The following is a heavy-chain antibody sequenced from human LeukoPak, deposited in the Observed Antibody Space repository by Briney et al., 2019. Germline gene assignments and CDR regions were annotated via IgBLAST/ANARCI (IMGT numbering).Heavy chain of an antibody. Sequence: HAGGSLRLSCAASGFTFSSYAMSWVRQAPGKGLEGVSAISGSGGSTYYADSVKGRFTISSDDSKNTLYLQMNSLRAEDTAVYYCAKDHFGTVTTSFDYWGQGTLVTVSS. V-gene: IGHV3-23*01. CDR1: GFTFSSYA. CDR2: ISGSGGST. J-gene: IGHJ4*02. D-gene: IGHD4-17*01. CDR3: AKDHFGTVTTSFDY.